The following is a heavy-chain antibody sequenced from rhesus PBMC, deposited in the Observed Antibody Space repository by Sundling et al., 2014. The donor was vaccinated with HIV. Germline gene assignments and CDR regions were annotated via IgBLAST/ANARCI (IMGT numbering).Heavy chain of an antibody. CDR3: ARERGSRVDF. CDR1: GGSISDSYR. J-gene: IGHJ4*01. V-gene: IGHV4-92*01. CDR2: ISGTVANT. Sequence: QVQLQESGPGVVKPSETLSLTCAVSGGSISDSYRWSWIRQPPGRGLEWIGRISGTVANTAYNPSLKRRVTISTDTSNNQFSLNLISVTAADTAVYYCARERGSRVDFWGQGVLVTVSS. D-gene: IGHD5-42*01.